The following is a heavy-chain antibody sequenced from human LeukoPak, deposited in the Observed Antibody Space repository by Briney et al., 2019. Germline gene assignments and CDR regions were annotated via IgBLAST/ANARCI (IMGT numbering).Heavy chain of an antibody. D-gene: IGHD6-13*01. Sequence: GGSLRPSCPASGFTFDDYAMHWVRQAPGKGLEWVSGTSWNSGSIGYVDSVKGRLTIPRDNAKNSLYLQMNSLRPEDTALYYCAKVQTSMAAAASHLFDYWGQGTLVTVSS. V-gene: IGHV3-9*01. CDR3: AKVQTSMAAAASHLFDY. CDR2: TSWNSGSI. J-gene: IGHJ4*02. CDR1: GFTFDDYA.